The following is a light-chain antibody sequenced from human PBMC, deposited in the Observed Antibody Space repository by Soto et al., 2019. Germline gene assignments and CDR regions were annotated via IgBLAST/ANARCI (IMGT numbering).Light chain of an antibody. CDR1: QSVTSH. CDR3: QTPRNPVT. CDR2: DSS. Sequence: LSASPGARATLSCGASQSVTSHLAWFQQKPGQPPRLIIYDSSTGAPGIPAMYSGRGAGEDCTNTSSVQEHEGCAVYCRQTPRNPVTFGQGTLLE. J-gene: IGKJ5*01. V-gene: IGKV3D-11*02.